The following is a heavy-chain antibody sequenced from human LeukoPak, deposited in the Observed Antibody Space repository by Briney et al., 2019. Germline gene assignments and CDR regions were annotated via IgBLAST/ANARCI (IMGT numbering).Heavy chain of an antibody. D-gene: IGHD1-26*01. J-gene: IGHJ4*02. CDR3: ARGGGSYASMAFDY. CDR2: INHSGST. Sequence: SSETLSLTCAVYGGSFSGYYWSWIRQPPGKGLEWIGEINHSGSTNYNPSLKSRATISVDTSKNQFSLKLSSVTAADTAVYYCARGGGSYASMAFDYWGQGTLVTVSS. CDR1: GGSFSGYY. V-gene: IGHV4-34*01.